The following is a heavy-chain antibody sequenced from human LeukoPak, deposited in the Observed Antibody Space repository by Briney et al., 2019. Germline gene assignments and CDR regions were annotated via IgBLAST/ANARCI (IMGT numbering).Heavy chain of an antibody. CDR2: IIPILGIA. V-gene: IGHV1-69*04. CDR3: ASGWYSSSPSYYYYYYMDV. CDR1: GGTFSSYA. Sequence: GAPVKVSCKASGGTFSSYAISWVRQAPGQGLEWMGRIIPILGIANYAQKFQGRVTITADKSTSTAYMELSGLRSEDTAVYYCASGWYSSSPSYYYYYYMDVWGKGTTVTVSS. J-gene: IGHJ6*03. D-gene: IGHD6-6*01.